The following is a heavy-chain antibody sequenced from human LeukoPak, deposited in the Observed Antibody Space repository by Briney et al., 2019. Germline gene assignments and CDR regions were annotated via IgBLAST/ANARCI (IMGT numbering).Heavy chain of an antibody. CDR3: ARGPHDYGGNSYAFDI. J-gene: IGHJ3*02. V-gene: IGHV1-8*01. CDR2: MNPNSGNT. Sequence: ALVKVSCKASGYTFTSYDINWVRQATGQGLEWMGWMNPNSGNTGYAQKFQGRVTMTRNTSISTAYMELSSLRSEDTAVYYCARGPHDYGGNSYAFDIWGQGTMVTVSS. D-gene: IGHD4-23*01. CDR1: GYTFTSYD.